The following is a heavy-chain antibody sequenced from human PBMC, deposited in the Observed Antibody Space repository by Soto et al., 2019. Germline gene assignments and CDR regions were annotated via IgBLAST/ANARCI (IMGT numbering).Heavy chain of an antibody. CDR1: GYTLTELS. D-gene: IGHD3-3*01. CDR3: ATDVLRFLEWLAGGVI. V-gene: IGHV1-24*01. CDR2: FDPEDGET. Sequence: QVPLVQSGAEVKKPGASVKVSCKVSGYTLTELSMHWVRQAPGKGLEWMGGFDPEDGETIYAQKFQGRVTMTEDTSTDTAYMELSSLRSEDTAVYYCATDVLRFLEWLAGGVIWGQGTMVTVSS. J-gene: IGHJ3*02.